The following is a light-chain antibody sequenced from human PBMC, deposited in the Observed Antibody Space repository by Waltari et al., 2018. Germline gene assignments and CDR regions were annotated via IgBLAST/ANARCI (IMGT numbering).Light chain of an antibody. J-gene: IGKJ4*01. V-gene: IGKV2-28*01. CDR3: MQSLQTPLT. CDR2: LGS. Sequence: DIVMTQSPLSLPVTPGEPASISCRSSQSLLVSNGDNYLDWYLQKQGEPPQLLIYLGSNRASGVPDRFSGSASGTYFTLKISRVEAEDVGVYYCMQSLQTPLTFGGGTKVELK. CDR1: QSLLVSNGDNY.